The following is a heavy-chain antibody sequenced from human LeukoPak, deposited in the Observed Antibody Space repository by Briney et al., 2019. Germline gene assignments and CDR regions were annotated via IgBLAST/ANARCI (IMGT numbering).Heavy chain of an antibody. Sequence: PGGSLRLSCAASGFTFSSYAMSWVRQAPGKGLEWVSTLSGSGGSTYYADSVKGRSTISRDNSRNTLYLQMDSLRAEDTAVYYCAKQRGDYYYYAMDVWGQGTTVTVSS. CDR1: GFTFSSYA. J-gene: IGHJ6*02. D-gene: IGHD6-25*01. CDR2: LSGSGGST. CDR3: AKQRGDYYYYAMDV. V-gene: IGHV3-23*01.